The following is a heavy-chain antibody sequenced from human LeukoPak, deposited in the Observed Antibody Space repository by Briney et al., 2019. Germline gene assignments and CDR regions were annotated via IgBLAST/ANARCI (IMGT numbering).Heavy chain of an antibody. Sequence: GGSLRLSCAASGFTFSSYWMTWVRQAPGKGLEWVANIKQDGSEKYYVDSVKGRFTISRDNAKNSLYLQMNSLRAADTAVYYCAGITMVRGVPRTNWFDPWGQGTLVTVSS. CDR1: GFTFSSYW. V-gene: IGHV3-7*01. D-gene: IGHD3-10*01. CDR2: IKQDGSEK. CDR3: AGITMVRGVPRTNWFDP. J-gene: IGHJ5*02.